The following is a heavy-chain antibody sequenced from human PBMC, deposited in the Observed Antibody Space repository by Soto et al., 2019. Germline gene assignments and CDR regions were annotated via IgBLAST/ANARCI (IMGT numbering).Heavy chain of an antibody. CDR2: IIPILGTA. D-gene: IGHD6-6*01. CDR1: GGTFSSYS. CDR3: ARESGYQLDYYYGMDV. J-gene: IGHJ6*02. V-gene: IGHV1-69*10. Sequence: SVKVSCKASGGTFSSYSISWVRQAPGQGLEWMGGIIPILGTANYAQKFQGRVTITADKSTSTAYMELSSLRSEDTAVYYCARESGYQLDYYYGMDVWGQGTTVTVSS.